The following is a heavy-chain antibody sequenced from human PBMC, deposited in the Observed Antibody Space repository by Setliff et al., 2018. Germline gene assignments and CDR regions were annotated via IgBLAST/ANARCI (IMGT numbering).Heavy chain of an antibody. D-gene: IGHD3-3*01. J-gene: IGHJ3*02. CDR3: ASRRGLEWSLGAFDI. Sequence: SVKVSCKASGGTFSSYAISWVRQAPGQGLEWMGRIIPIFGTANYAQKFQGRVTITADKSTSTAYMELSSLRAEDTAVYYCASRRGLEWSLGAFDIWGQGTMVTVSS. CDR2: IIPIFGTA. CDR1: GGTFSSYA. V-gene: IGHV1-69*06.